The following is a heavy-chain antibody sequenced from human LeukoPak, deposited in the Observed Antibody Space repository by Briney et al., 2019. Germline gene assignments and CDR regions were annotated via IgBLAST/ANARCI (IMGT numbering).Heavy chain of an antibody. CDR1: GDSITIGSYY. J-gene: IGHJ3*02. CDR3: ARAPGAFDI. V-gene: IGHV4-31*03. CDR2: IYYTGGT. Sequence: PSETLSLTCTVYGDSITIGSYYWAWIRQHPGKGLEWIGYIYYTGGTHYNPSLKSRLTISVDTSENHFSLKLSSVTAADTAIYFCARAPGAFDIWGQGTMVTVSS.